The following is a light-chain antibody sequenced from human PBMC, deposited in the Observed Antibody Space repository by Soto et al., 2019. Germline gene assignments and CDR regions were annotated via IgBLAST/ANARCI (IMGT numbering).Light chain of an antibody. J-gene: IGLJ3*02. CDR3: QSDDSGLSGSV. CDR1: SSNIGAGYD. Sequence: QSVLTQPPSVSGAPGQRVTISCTGSSSNIGAGYDVHWYQQLPGTAPKLLIYGNSNRPSGVPDRFSGSKSGTSASLAITGLQAVDEADYYCQSDDSGLSGSVFGGGTKLTVL. V-gene: IGLV1-40*01. CDR2: GNS.